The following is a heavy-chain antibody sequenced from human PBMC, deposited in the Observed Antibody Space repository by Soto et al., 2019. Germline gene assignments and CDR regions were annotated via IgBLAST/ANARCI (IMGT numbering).Heavy chain of an antibody. CDR1: GYTFSRYG. D-gene: IGHD6-19*01. CDR3: PRGPVAGSDF. CDR2: ISPYSGET. J-gene: IGHJ4*02. V-gene: IGHV1-18*04. Sequence: GAPVKGSCKASGYTFSRYGIVWGRQAPGQGLEWMGWISPYSGETRYAEKFQDRVTLTTDTSTKTAYMDLRNLKSDDTAVYWCPRGPVAGSDFWGQGTLVTVSS.